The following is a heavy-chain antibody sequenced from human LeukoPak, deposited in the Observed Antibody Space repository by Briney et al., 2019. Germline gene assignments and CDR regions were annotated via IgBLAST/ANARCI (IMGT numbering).Heavy chain of an antibody. J-gene: IGHJ4*02. CDR3: AREGRQDYVYFDH. V-gene: IGHV4-59*01. CDR2: INYSGST. Sequence: SGSLSLTCTVSGCTLSSYYWNWIRQPPGKGLEWIGYINYSGSTNYNPSVQSRVTMSVDTAKNQFSLKLSSVTAADTAMYYCAREGRQDYVYFDHGGQGSLVTVSS. CDR1: GCTLSSYY. D-gene: IGHD4-17*01.